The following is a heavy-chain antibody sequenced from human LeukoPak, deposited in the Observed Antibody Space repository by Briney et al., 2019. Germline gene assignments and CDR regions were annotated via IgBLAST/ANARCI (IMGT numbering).Heavy chain of an antibody. Sequence: GGSLRLSCAASGFTFSSYSMNWVRQAPGKGLEWVSSISSSSSYIYYADSVKGRFTISRDNAKNSLYLQMNSLRAEDTAVYYCAELGITMIGGIWGKGTTVTISS. D-gene: IGHD3-10*02. V-gene: IGHV3-21*01. CDR2: ISSSSSYI. CDR1: GFTFSSYS. CDR3: AELGITMIGGI. J-gene: IGHJ6*04.